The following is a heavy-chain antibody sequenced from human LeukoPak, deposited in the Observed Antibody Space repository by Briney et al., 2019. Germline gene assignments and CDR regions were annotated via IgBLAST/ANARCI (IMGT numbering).Heavy chain of an antibody. D-gene: IGHD7-27*01. Sequence: GGSLRLSCAASGFTFSSSSMTWVRQAPGKGLEWVSYISSSGSTRYYADSVEGRFTISRDNAKNSLYLQMNNLRDEDTAVYYCAILTQACYGMDVWGQGTTVTVSS. CDR1: GFTFSSSS. V-gene: IGHV3-48*02. J-gene: IGHJ6*02. CDR2: ISSSGSTR. CDR3: AILTQACYGMDV.